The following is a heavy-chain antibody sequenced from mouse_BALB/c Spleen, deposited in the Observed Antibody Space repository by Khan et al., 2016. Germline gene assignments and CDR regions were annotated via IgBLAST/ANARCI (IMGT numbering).Heavy chain of an antibody. D-gene: IGHD4-1*01. CDR2: ITYSGST. Sequence: EVQLQESGPGLVKPSPSLSLTCTVTGYSITSDYAWNWIRQFPGNKLEWMGYITYSGSTSYNPSLKSRISITRDTSKNHFFLQLHSVTTEDTATYYCARAGPFYFDYWGQGTTLTVSS. J-gene: IGHJ2*01. CDR3: ARAGPFYFDY. V-gene: IGHV3-2*02. CDR1: GYSITSDYA.